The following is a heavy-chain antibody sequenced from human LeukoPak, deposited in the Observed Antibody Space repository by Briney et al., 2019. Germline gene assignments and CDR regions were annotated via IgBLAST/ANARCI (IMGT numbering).Heavy chain of an antibody. Sequence: GGSLRLSCAASGFTFSNYAMHWVRQAPGKGLESVSGIISTGGHTYYANSVKGRFTISRDNSKSTLNLQTGSLRAEDMAVYYCVRSKDVYNLLDYWGQGTLSPSPQ. V-gene: IGHV3-64*01. CDR3: VRSKDVYNLLDY. D-gene: IGHD5-24*01. CDR2: IISTGGHT. J-gene: IGHJ4*02. CDR1: GFTFSNYA.